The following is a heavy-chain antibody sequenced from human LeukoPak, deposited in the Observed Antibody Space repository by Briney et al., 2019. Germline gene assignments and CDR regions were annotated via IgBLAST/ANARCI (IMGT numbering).Heavy chain of an antibody. Sequence: SETLSLTCTVSGGSISSYYWSWIRQPPGKGLEWIGYIYYSGSTNYNPSLKSRVTISVDTSKNQFSLKLSSVTAADTAVYYCAITSGYHSYNWYDPWGQGTLVTVSS. D-gene: IGHD3-22*01. V-gene: IGHV4-59*12. J-gene: IGHJ5*02. CDR2: IYYSGST. CDR3: AITSGYHSYNWYDP. CDR1: GGSISSYY.